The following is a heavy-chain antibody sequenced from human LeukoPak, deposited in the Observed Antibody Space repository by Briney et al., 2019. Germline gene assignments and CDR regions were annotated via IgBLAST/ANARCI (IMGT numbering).Heavy chain of an antibody. V-gene: IGHV1-18*01. CDR3: ATDLNSSGWTDY. D-gene: IGHD6-19*01. J-gene: IGHJ4*02. CDR2: ISAYNGNT. Sequence: ASVKVSCTASGYTFTSYGISWVRQAPGHGLEWMGWISAYNGNTNYAQKLQGRVTMTTDTSTSTAYMELSSLRSEDTAVYYCATDLNSSGWTDYWGQGTLVTVSS. CDR1: GYTFTSYG.